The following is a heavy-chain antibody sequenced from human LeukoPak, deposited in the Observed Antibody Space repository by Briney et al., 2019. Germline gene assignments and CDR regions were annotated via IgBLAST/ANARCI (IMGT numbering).Heavy chain of an antibody. CDR1: GYTFTGCY. CDR2: INPNSGGT. V-gene: IGHV1-2*02. D-gene: IGHD6-13*01. J-gene: IGHJ3*02. Sequence: ASVKVSCKASGYTFTGCYMHWVRQAPGQGLEWMGWINPNSGGTNYAQKFQGRVTMTRDTSISTAYMELSRLRSDDTAVYYCASPYSSSWYAAFDIWGQGTMVTVSS. CDR3: ASPYSSSWYAAFDI.